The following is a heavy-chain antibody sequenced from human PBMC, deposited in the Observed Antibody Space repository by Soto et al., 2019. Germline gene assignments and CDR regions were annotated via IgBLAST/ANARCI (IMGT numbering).Heavy chain of an antibody. D-gene: IGHD6-19*01. CDR2: IYYSGST. CDR3: ARQARRIAVAGARDWFDP. Sequence: SETLSLTCTVSGGSISSYYWSWIRQPPWKGLEWIGYIYYSGSTNYNPSLKSRVTISVDTSKNQFSLKLSSVTAADTAVYYCARQARRIAVAGARDWFDPWGQGTLVTVSS. CDR1: GGSISSYY. V-gene: IGHV4-59*08. J-gene: IGHJ5*02.